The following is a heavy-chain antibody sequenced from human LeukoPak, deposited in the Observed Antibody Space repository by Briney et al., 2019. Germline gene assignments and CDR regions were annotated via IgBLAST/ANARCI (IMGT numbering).Heavy chain of an antibody. CDR3: ARGRASTFGVVIPWGY. D-gene: IGHD3-3*01. CDR1: GDSFTSHY. V-gene: IGHV4-59*11. CDR2: IHHSGST. Sequence: SETLSLTCPLSGDSFTSHYWSWIRQPPGKGLEWIGYIHHSGSTNYNPSLKSRVTISVDTSKNQFSLKLSSVTAADTAVYYCARGRASTFGVVIPWGYWGQGTLVTVSS. J-gene: IGHJ4*02.